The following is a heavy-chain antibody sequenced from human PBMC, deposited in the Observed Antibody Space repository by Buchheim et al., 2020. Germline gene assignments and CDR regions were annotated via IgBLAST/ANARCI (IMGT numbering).Heavy chain of an antibody. J-gene: IGHJ6*02. Sequence: EVQLVESGGGLVKPGGSLRLSCAASGFTFSSYSMNWVRQAPGKGLEWVSSISSSSSYIYYADSVKGRFTTSRDNAKNSLYLQMNSLRAEDTAVYYCARGGYDYVWGSYRWDYYYYGMDVWGQGTT. V-gene: IGHV3-21*01. CDR1: GFTFSSYS. CDR2: ISSSSSYI. D-gene: IGHD3-16*02. CDR3: ARGGYDYVWGSYRWDYYYYGMDV.